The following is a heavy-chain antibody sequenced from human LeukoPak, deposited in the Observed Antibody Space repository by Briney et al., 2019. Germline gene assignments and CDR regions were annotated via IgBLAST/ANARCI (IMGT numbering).Heavy chain of an antibody. Sequence: GGSLRLSCAATGFTFSSYSMKWVRQASGKGLEWVSSISSSSSYIYYADSVKGRFTISRDNAKNSLYLQMNSLRAEDTAVYYCARDNPVLRFLEWLSVFDYWGQGTLVTVSS. CDR2: ISSSSSYI. D-gene: IGHD3-3*01. V-gene: IGHV3-21*04. CDR3: ARDNPVLRFLEWLSVFDY. CDR1: GFTFSSYS. J-gene: IGHJ4*02.